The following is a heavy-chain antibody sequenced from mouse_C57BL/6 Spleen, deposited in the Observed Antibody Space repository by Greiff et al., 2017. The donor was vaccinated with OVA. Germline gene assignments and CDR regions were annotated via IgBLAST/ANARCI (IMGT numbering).Heavy chain of an antibody. Sequence: EVMLVESGPELVKPGASVKIPCKASGYTFTDYNMDWVKQSHGKSLEWIGDINPNNGGTIYNQKFKGKATLTVDKSSSTAYMELRSLTSEDTAVYYCARLGPHFDYWGQGTTLTVSS. J-gene: IGHJ2*01. CDR3: ARLGPHFDY. CDR1: GYTFTDYN. CDR2: INPNNGGT. V-gene: IGHV1-18*01. D-gene: IGHD4-1*01.